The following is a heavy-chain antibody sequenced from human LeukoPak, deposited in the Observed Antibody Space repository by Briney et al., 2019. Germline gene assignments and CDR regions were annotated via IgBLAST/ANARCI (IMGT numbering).Heavy chain of an antibody. CDR3: ASSTRYCSSTSCYGDAFDI. J-gene: IGHJ3*02. CDR1: GYTFTSYD. D-gene: IGHD2-2*01. Sequence: ASVKVSCKASGYTFTSYDINWVRQATGQGLEWMGWMNPNSGNTGYAQKFQGRVTITRNTSISTAYMELTSLRSEDTAVYYCASSTRYCSSTSCYGDAFDIWGQGTMVTVSS. CDR2: MNPNSGNT. V-gene: IGHV1-8*01.